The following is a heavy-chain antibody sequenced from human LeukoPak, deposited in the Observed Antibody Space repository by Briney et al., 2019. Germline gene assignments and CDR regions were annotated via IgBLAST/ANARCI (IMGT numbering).Heavy chain of an antibody. CDR1: GGSISSYY. Sequence: SETLSLTCTVSGGSISSYYWSWIRQPPGKGLEWIGYIYYSGSTNCNPSLKSRVTISVDTSKNQFSLKLSSVTAADTAVYYCARHPSWDTPFDYWGQGTLVTVSS. J-gene: IGHJ4*02. D-gene: IGHD5-18*01. V-gene: IGHV4-59*08. CDR2: IYYSGST. CDR3: ARHPSWDTPFDY.